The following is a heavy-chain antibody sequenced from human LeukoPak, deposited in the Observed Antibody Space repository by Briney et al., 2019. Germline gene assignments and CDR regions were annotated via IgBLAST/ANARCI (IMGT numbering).Heavy chain of an antibody. D-gene: IGHD2/OR15-2a*01. CDR3: TRDATYYLRYGYFDY. CDR2: INGSGGST. CDR1: GFTFSSYA. V-gene: IGHV3-23*01. Sequence: GGSLRLSCAASGFTFSSYAMSWVRQAPGKGLEWVSAINGSGGSTYYADSVKGRFTISRDNSKNTLYLQMNSLRAEDTAVYYCTRDATYYLRYGYFDYWGQGTLVTVSS. J-gene: IGHJ4*02.